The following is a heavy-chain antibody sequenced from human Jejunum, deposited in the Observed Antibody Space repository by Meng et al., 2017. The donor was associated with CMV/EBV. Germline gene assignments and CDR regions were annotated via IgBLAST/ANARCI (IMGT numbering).Heavy chain of an antibody. D-gene: IGHD6-19*01. CDR3: ARAGVYGSGLGY. Sequence: SGFTLSSYGMNWVRQAPGKGLEWVSSITSDSTYIYYADSVKGRFTISRDNAKNSLYLQMNSLRAEDTAVYYCARAGVYGSGLGYWGQGTLVTVSS. CDR1: GFTLSSYG. CDR2: ITSDSTYI. J-gene: IGHJ4*01. V-gene: IGHV3-21*01.